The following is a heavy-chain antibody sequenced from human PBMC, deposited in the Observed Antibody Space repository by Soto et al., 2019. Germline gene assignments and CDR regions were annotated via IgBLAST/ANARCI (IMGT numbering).Heavy chain of an antibody. CDR2: INHSGST. V-gene: IGHV4-34*01. D-gene: IGHD3-3*01. CDR3: ARGVSNYDFWSGYSQYYYYMDV. CDR1: GGSISSYY. J-gene: IGHJ6*03. Sequence: SETLSLTCTVSGGSISSYYWSWIRQPPGKGLEWIGEINHSGSTNCNPSLKSRVTISVDTSKSQFSLKLSSVTAADTAIYYCARGVSNYDFWSGYSQYYYYMDVWGKGTTVTVSS.